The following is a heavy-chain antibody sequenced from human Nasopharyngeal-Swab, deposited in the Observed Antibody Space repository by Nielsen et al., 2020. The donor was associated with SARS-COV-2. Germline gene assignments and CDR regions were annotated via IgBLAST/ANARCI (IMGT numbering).Heavy chain of an antibody. V-gene: IGHV3-11*01. Sequence: GESLKISCAASGFTFNDYYMNWIRQAPGKGLEWLSFISLGGNTIYYADSVKGRSFISRDNAKKSLYLQMNSLRVEDTAIYYCARQNSGWTDAFDIWGQGTMVTVSS. CDR1: GFTFNDYY. J-gene: IGHJ3*02. CDR3: ARQNSGWTDAFDI. D-gene: IGHD6-19*01. CDR2: ISLGGNTI.